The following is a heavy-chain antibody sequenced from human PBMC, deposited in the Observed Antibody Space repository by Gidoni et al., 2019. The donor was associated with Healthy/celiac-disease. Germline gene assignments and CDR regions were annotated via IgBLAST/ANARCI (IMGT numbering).Heavy chain of an antibody. Sequence: QVPLVESGGGVVQPGRSLRLSCAASGFTFSSYGMHWVRQAPGKGMGWVAVISYDGSNKYYADSVKGRFTISRDNSKNTLYLQMNSLRAEDTAVYYCAKDNPSWYYDYWGRGTLVTVSS. D-gene: IGHD6-13*01. V-gene: IGHV3-30*18. CDR2: ISYDGSNK. J-gene: IGHJ4*02. CDR1: GFTFSSYG. CDR3: AKDNPSWYYDY.